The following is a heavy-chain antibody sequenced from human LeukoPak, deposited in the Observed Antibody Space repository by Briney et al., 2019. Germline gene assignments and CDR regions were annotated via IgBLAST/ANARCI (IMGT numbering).Heavy chain of an antibody. CDR1: GFTFSNFA. CDR2: ISGSGGIS. V-gene: IGHV3-23*01. CDR3: AKDGVEGLLWFGGPYYFDY. D-gene: IGHD3-10*01. Sequence: PGGSLRLSCAASGFTFSNFALSWVRQAPGKGLEWVSAISGSGGISFYADSVKGRFTISRDNSKSTLYLQMNSLRAEDTAVYYCAKDGVEGLLWFGGPYYFDYWGQGTLVTVSS. J-gene: IGHJ4*02.